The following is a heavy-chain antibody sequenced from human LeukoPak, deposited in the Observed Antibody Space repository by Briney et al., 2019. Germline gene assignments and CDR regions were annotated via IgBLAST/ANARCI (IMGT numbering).Heavy chain of an antibody. V-gene: IGHV3-23*01. Sequence: SGGSLRLSRGVSGVTFSSHGMNWVRQAPGKGLEWVSAITGSGDRTYYTDSVRGRFTVSRDNSKNTLYLQMNGLRAEDTAVYYCAKRGEDPVDLDYWGQGTLVTVSS. CDR1: GVTFSSHG. D-gene: IGHD3-16*01. J-gene: IGHJ4*02. CDR3: AKRGEDPVDLDY. CDR2: ITGSGDRT.